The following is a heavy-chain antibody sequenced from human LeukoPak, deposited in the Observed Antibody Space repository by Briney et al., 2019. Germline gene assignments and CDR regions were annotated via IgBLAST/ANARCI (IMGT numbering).Heavy chain of an antibody. V-gene: IGHV4-34*01. CDR1: GGSFSGYY. D-gene: IGHD2/OR15-2a*01. CDR3: ARGPLTTFMRSYYYYYYMDV. Sequence: SETLSLTCAVYGGSFSGYYWSWIRQPPGKGLEWIGEINHSGSTNYNPSLKSRVTISVDTSKNQFSLKLSSVTAADTAVYYCARGPLTTFMRSYYYYYYMDVWGKGTTVTVSS. J-gene: IGHJ6*03. CDR2: INHSGST.